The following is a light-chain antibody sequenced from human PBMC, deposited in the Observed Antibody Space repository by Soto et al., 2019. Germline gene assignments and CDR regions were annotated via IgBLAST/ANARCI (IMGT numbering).Light chain of an antibody. J-gene: IGKJ4*01. V-gene: IGKV3-11*01. CDR3: QQRSNWPST. CDR2: DAS. CDR1: QSVSGY. Sequence: EIVLTQSPATLSLSPGNRATLSCRASQSVSGYLAWYQQKPGQAPRLLIYDASNRATGIPARFSGSGSGTELPLPLPRLEPEDFAVYYCQQRSNWPSTFGGGTKVEI.